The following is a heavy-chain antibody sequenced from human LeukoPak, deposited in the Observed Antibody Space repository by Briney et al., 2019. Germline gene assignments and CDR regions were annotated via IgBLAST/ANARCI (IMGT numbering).Heavy chain of an antibody. J-gene: IGHJ3*02. CDR3: AKGRVGYYDSSGYIDAFDI. CDR2: IKQDGSET. V-gene: IGHV3-7*03. D-gene: IGHD3-22*01. CDR1: GFIFSNYW. Sequence: GGSLRLSCATSGFIFSNYWMSWVRQAPGKGLEWVANIKQDGSETYYVDSVKGRFTISRDNAKNSLYLQMNSLRAEDTALYYCAKGRVGYYDSSGYIDAFDIWGQGTMVTVSS.